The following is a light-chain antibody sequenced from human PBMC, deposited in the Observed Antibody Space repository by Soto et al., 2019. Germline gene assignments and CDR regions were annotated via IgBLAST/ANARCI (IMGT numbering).Light chain of an antibody. CDR1: QSLNARY. V-gene: IGKV3-20*01. CDR2: GAS. CDR3: QQCHIPRT. Sequence: EIVLTQSPGTLSLSPGERATLSCRASQSLNARYLACYQVKPGQAPRLLFYGASSRATGIPDRFIGSGSGTDFTLTSIGLEPEAFAVYYWQQCHIPRTFGQGTKVEIK. J-gene: IGKJ1*01.